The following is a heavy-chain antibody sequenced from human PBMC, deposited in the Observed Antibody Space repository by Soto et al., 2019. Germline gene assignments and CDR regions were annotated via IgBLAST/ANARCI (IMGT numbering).Heavy chain of an antibody. CDR1: GYTFNSYA. Sequence: GASVTVSCTASGYTFNSYAMHWVRQATRQRLEWMGWINAGNGNTKYSQKFQGRVTITRDTSASPAYMELSSLRSEDTAVYYCARGGRTIFGVVITRPYFDYWGQGTLVTVSS. J-gene: IGHJ4*02. D-gene: IGHD3-3*01. CDR2: INAGNGNT. CDR3: ARGGRTIFGVVITRPYFDY. V-gene: IGHV1-3*01.